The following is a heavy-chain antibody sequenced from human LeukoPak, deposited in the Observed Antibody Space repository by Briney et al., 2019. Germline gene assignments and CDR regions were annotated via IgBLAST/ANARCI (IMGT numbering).Heavy chain of an antibody. CDR3: ARDLSTSWYYFDN. Sequence: GGSLRLSCAASGFTFSTYWMHWVRQAPGKGLVWVSRINGDGSTTNYAASVEGRFTISRDNAKNTVYLQMNSLRAEDTAVYYCARDLSTSWYYFDNWGQGTLVTVSS. CDR2: INGDGSTT. D-gene: IGHD6-13*01. CDR1: GFTFSTYW. J-gene: IGHJ4*02. V-gene: IGHV3-74*01.